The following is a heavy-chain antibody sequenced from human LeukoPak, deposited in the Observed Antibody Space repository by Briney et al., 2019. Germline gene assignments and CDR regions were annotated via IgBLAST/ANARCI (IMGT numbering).Heavy chain of an antibody. CDR3: AELGITMIGGV. CDR1: GFTFSRYE. V-gene: IGHV3-48*03. Sequence: GGSLRLSCAASGFTFSRYEMNWVRQAPGKGLEWVSYISGSGTTIYYADSVKGRFTMSRDNAKNSVYLQMNSLRAEDTAVYYCAELGITMIGGVWGKGTTVTISS. CDR2: ISGSGTTI. D-gene: IGHD3-10*02. J-gene: IGHJ6*04.